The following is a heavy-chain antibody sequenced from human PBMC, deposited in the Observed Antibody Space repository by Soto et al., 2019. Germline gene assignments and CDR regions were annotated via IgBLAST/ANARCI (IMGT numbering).Heavy chain of an antibody. J-gene: IGHJ4*02. CDR1: GGSFSGYY. CDR3: ARTVPAAPGIAAAGNFDY. D-gene: IGHD6-13*01. CDR2: INHSGST. Sequence: SETLSLICAVYGGSFSGYYWSWIRQPPGKGLEWIGEINHSGSTNYNPSLKSRVTISVDTSKNQFSLKLSSVTAADTAVYYCARTVPAAPGIAAAGNFDYWGQGTLVTVSS. V-gene: IGHV4-34*01.